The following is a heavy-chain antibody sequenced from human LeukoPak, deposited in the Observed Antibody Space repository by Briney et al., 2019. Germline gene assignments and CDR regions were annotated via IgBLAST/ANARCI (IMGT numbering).Heavy chain of an antibody. J-gene: IGHJ4*02. CDR2: IKQDGSEK. D-gene: IGHD6-19*01. CDR1: GFTFSSYW. Sequence: PGGSLRLSCAASGFTFSSYWMTWVRQAPGKGLEWVANIKQDGSEKHYVDSVKGRFTVSRDNAKNSLFLQMDSLRSDDTAVYYCARDIAVAGTGGLFDYWGQGTLVTVSS. V-gene: IGHV3-7*03. CDR3: ARDIAVAGTGGLFDY.